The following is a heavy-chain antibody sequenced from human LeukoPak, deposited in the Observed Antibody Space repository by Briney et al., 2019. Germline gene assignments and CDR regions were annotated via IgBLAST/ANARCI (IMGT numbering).Heavy chain of an antibody. J-gene: IGHJ3*02. D-gene: IGHD3-9*01. CDR1: GFTFSNSW. CDR2: IKQDGSEK. V-gene: IGHV3-7*01. Sequence: GGSLRLSCAVSGFTFSNSWITWVRQAPGKGLEWVANIKQDGSEKYYVDSVKGRFTISRDNAKNSVYLQMSILEAEDTAVYYCPRDVDITLTGAIRGGDALDMWGRGTMVTVSS. CDR3: PRDVDITLTGAIRGGDALDM.